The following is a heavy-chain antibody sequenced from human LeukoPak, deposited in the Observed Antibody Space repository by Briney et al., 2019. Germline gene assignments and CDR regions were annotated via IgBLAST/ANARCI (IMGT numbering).Heavy chain of an antibody. CDR1: GYTFTGYY. CDR3: ARDSVPHYYDSSGYYGSTDNFDY. V-gene: IGHV1-2*06. J-gene: IGHJ4*02. CDR2: INPNSGGT. Sequence: ASVKVSCKASGYTFTGYYMHWVRQAPGQGLEWMGRINPNSGGTNYAQKFQGRVTMTRDTSISTDYMELSRLRSDDTAVYYCARDSVPHYYDSSGYYGSTDNFDYWGQGTLVTVSS. D-gene: IGHD3-22*01.